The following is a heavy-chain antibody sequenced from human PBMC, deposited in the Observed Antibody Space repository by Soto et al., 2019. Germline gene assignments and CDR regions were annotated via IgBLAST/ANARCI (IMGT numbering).Heavy chain of an antibody. CDR1: GFTFSSYG. CDR2: ISYYGINK. CDR3: AKDRDGYPDY. D-gene: IGHD6-13*01. Sequence: GGSLRLSCAASGFTFSSYGMHWVRQAPGKGLEWVAVISYYGINKYYADSVKGRFTISRDNSKNTLYLQMNSLRAEDTAVYYCAKDRDGYPDYWGQGTLVTVSS. V-gene: IGHV3-30*18. J-gene: IGHJ4*02.